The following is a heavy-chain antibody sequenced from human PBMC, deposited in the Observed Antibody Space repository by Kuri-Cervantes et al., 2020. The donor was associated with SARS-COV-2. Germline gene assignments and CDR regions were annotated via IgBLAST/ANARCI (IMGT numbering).Heavy chain of an antibody. Sequence: TCAAPGFTFRNAWMSGVRQAPGKGLEWVGQIKSKTDGGTTDYAAPEKGRFTITRDDSKNTQYLQMNSLKTEDTAVYYCTTSPRYYYDSSGQSRSIDYWGKGTLVTVSS. CDR1: GFTFRNAW. CDR2: IKSKTDGGTT. J-gene: IGHJ4*02. CDR3: TTSPRYYYDSSGQSRSIDY. D-gene: IGHD3-22*01. V-gene: IGHV3-15*01.